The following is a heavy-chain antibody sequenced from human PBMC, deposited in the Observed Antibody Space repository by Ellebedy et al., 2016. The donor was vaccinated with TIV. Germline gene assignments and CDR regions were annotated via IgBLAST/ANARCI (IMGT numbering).Heavy chain of an antibody. D-gene: IGHD2-2*01. V-gene: IGHV3-7*03. Sequence: GESLKISXAASGFTFSSYWMSWVRQAPRKGLEWVANIKQDGSEKYFVDSVKGRFTISRDNAKNSLYLQMNSLRAEDTAVYYCARERVLAAMLYYYYGMDVWGQGTTVTVSS. CDR3: ARERVLAAMLYYYYGMDV. CDR2: IKQDGSEK. J-gene: IGHJ6*02. CDR1: GFTFSSYW.